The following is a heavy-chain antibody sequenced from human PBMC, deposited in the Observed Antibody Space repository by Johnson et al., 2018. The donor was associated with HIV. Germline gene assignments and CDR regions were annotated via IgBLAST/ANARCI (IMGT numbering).Heavy chain of an antibody. Sequence: QVQLVESGGGVVQPERSLRLSCAASEFSFSTYAMRWVRQAPGKGLEGGAVISDDGSNTDYADAVKGRFTISSDNSKTTLYLQMNSLRAEDTAVYYCVRDGNYYDRSGYRVDAFDVWGQGTMVTVSS. J-gene: IGHJ3*01. D-gene: IGHD3-22*01. V-gene: IGHV3-30-3*01. CDR1: EFSFSTYA. CDR3: VRDGNYYDRSGYRVDAFDV. CDR2: ISDDGSNT.